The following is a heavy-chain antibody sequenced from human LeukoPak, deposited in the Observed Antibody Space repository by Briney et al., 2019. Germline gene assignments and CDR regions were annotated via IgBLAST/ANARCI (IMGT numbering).Heavy chain of an antibody. Sequence: GGSLRLSCVASGFTFSSYWMTWLRQARGKGLEWVANMRQDGNEKYYVDSVRGRFTISRDNAKNSLYLQMNSLRAEDTAVYYCARGGPAAGRFDYWGQGTLVTVSS. CDR1: GFTFSSYW. J-gene: IGHJ4*02. CDR2: MRQDGNEK. CDR3: ARGGPAAGRFDY. D-gene: IGHD6-13*01. V-gene: IGHV3-7*01.